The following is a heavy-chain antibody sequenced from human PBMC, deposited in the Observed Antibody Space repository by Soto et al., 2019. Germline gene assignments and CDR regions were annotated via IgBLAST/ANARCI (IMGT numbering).Heavy chain of an antibody. J-gene: IGHJ4*02. CDR1: GVSLSHGGFY. CDR2: LYFMGAT. D-gene: IGHD3-9*01. CDR3: ARERQIVPGLPRNFFDV. V-gene: IGHV4-31*03. Sequence: SETLSLTCNVSGVSLSHGGFYWTWIRRHPGKGLEWVGHLYFMGATYYNPSLGGRVSMSVDTSKNQYSLRLTSVTAADTAVYFCARERQIVPGLPRNFFDVWGQGILVTAPQ.